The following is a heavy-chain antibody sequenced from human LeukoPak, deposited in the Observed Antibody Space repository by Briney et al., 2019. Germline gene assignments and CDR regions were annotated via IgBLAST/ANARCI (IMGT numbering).Heavy chain of an antibody. V-gene: IGHV1-2*02. D-gene: IGHD3-10*01. CDR2: INPNSGGT. CDR3: ARDIWFGELWDLFDY. CDR1: GYTFTGYY. J-gene: IGHJ4*02. Sequence: ASVKVSCKASGYTFTGYYMHWVRQAPGQGLEWMGWINPNSGGTNYAQKFQGRVTMTRDTSISTAYMELSRLRSDDTAVYYCARDIWFGELWDLFDYWGQGTLVTVS.